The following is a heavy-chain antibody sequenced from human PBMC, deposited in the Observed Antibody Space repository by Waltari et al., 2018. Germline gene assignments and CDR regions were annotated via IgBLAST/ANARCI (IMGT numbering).Heavy chain of an antibody. J-gene: IGHJ3*02. Sequence: QLQLQESGPGLVKPSETLSLTCTVSGGSISSSSYYWGWSRQPPGKGLGWIGSIYYSGSTYYNPSLKSRVTISVDTSKNQFSLKLSSVTAADTAVYYCARHGPYSSSWTLGAFDIWGQGTMVTVSS. V-gene: IGHV4-39*01. CDR3: ARHGPYSSSWTLGAFDI. D-gene: IGHD6-13*01. CDR2: IYYSGST. CDR1: GGSISSSSYY.